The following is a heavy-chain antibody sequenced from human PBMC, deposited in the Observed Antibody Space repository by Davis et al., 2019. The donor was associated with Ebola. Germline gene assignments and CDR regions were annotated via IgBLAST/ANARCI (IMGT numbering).Heavy chain of an antibody. J-gene: IGHJ6*04. CDR2: INPNSGGT. CDR3: ASYVDTAMVISSSSYYYGMDV. Sequence: AASVKVSCKASGYTFTGYYMHWVRQAPGQGLEWMGRINPNSGGTNYAQKFQGRVTMTRDTSISTAYMELSRLRSDDTAVYYCASYVDTAMVISSSSYYYGMDVWGKGTTVTVSS. V-gene: IGHV1-2*06. D-gene: IGHD5-18*01. CDR1: GYTFTGYY.